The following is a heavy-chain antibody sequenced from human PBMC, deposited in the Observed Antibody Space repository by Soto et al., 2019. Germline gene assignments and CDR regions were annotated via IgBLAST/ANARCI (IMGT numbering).Heavy chain of an antibody. D-gene: IGHD6-19*01. CDR3: ARSQQCLAVADGMFDY. V-gene: IGHV3-33*01. CDR2: IWYDGSNK. Sequence: GGSLRLSCAASGFTFSSYGMHWVRQAPGKGLEWVAVIWYDGSNKYYADSVKGRFTISRDNSKNTLYLQMNSLRAEDTAVYYCARSQQCLAVADGMFDYWGQGTLVTVSS. J-gene: IGHJ4*02. CDR1: GFTFSSYG.